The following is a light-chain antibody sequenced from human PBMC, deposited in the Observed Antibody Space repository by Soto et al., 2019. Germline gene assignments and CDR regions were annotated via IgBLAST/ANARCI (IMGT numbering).Light chain of an antibody. CDR2: AAS. J-gene: IGKJ1*01. Sequence: EIVMTQSPATLSVSPGERATLSCRASQSINDNLAWYQQKPGQAPSLLMYAASTRATGFPARFSGSGSGTEFTLTISGLQSEDFAVYYCQQYHNWPRTFGQGTKVEIK. CDR3: QQYHNWPRT. V-gene: IGKV3-15*01. CDR1: QSINDN.